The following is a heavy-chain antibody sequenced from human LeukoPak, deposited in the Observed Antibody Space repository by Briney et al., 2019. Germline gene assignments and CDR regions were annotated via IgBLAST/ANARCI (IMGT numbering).Heavy chain of an antibody. V-gene: IGHV4-4*07. CDR3: ARVSPHYYYYYMDV. CDR2: IYTSGST. J-gene: IGHJ6*03. CDR1: GGSISSYY. Sequence: SETLSLTCTVSGGSISSYYWSWIRQPAGKGLEWIGRIYTSGSTNYNPSLKSRVTMSVDTSKNQFSLKLSSVTAADTAVYYCARVSPHYYYYYMDVWGNGTTVTVSS.